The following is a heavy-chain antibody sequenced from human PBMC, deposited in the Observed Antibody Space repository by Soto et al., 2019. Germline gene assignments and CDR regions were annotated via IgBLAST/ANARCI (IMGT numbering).Heavy chain of an antibody. CDR2: ISYDGSNK. D-gene: IGHD6-19*01. CDR3: ASPYSSGWYDRYYFDY. V-gene: IGHV3-30*03. Sequence: GGSLRLSCAASGFTFSSYGMHWVRQAPGKGLEWVAVISYDGSNKYYADSVKGRFTISRDNSKNTLYLQMNSLRAEDTAVYYCASPYSSGWYDRYYFDYWGQGT. J-gene: IGHJ4*02. CDR1: GFTFSSYG.